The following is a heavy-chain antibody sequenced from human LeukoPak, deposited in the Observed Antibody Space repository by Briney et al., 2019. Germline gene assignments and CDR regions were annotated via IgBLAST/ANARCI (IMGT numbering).Heavy chain of an antibody. V-gene: IGHV4-39*07. CDR3: ARDFDYGGTLSTFDY. Sequence: SETLSLTCTVSGGSISSSSYYWGWIRQPPGKGLEWIGSIYYSGSTYYNPSLKSRVTISVDMSKNQFSLKLSSVTAADTAVYYCARDFDYGGTLSTFDYWGQGTLVTVSS. D-gene: IGHD4-23*01. CDR2: IYYSGST. CDR1: GGSISSSSYY. J-gene: IGHJ4*02.